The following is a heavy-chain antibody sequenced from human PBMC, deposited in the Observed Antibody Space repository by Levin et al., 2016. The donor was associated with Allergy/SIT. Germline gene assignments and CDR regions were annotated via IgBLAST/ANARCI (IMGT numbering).Heavy chain of an antibody. Sequence: WIRQPPGKGLEWVSAISGSGGSTYYADSVKGRFTISRDNSKNTLYLQMNSLRAEDTAVYYCAKVEVVINYWYFDLWGRGTLVTVSS. J-gene: IGHJ2*01. CDR2: ISGSGGST. V-gene: IGHV3-23*01. D-gene: IGHD3-22*01. CDR3: AKVEVVINYWYFDL.